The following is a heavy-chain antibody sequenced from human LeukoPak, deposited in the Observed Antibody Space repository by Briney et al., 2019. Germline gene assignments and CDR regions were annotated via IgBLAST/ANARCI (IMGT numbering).Heavy chain of an antibody. Sequence: SGPGLVKPSATLSLTCTVSGGFIHTYCWSWIRQPPRKGLEWIGYISYSGSPNYNPSLKSRVTLSLDTSKNQFSLPLSSVTAADTAVYYCARDPEKYDFWSGYSIWGQGILVTVSS. CDR3: ARDPEKYDFWSGYSI. V-gene: IGHV4-59*01. D-gene: IGHD3-3*01. CDR2: ISYSGSP. J-gene: IGHJ4*02. CDR1: GGFIHTYC.